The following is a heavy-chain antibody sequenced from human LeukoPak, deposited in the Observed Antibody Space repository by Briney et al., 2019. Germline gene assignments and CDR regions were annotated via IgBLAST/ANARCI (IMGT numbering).Heavy chain of an antibody. D-gene: IGHD2-15*01. CDR1: GASVSTTSCL. V-gene: IGHV4-39*07. Sequence: SETLSLTCVVSGASVSTTSCLWGWVRQTPGKGLEWIGSISYTGSSYYNPSLNSRVSMSLDPAKNHFSLRMTSLTAADTAVYYCVRDLGVGGSWPLDFWGPGTVVIVSS. CDR2: ISYTGSS. CDR3: VRDLGVGGSWPLDF. J-gene: IGHJ4*02.